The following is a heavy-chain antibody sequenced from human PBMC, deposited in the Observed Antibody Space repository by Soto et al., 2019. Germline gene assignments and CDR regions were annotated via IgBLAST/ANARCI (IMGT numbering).Heavy chain of an antibody. CDR2: IYSGGST. CDR1: GFTVSSNY. D-gene: IGHD2-2*01. CDR3: AREGVVPAAKLYYYMDV. J-gene: IGHJ6*03. Sequence: GGSLRLSCAASGFTVSSNYMSWVRQAPGKGLEWVSVIYSGGSTYYADSVKGRFTISRRNSKNTLYLQMNSLRAEDTAVYYCAREGVVPAAKLYYYMDVWGKGTTVTVSS. V-gene: IGHV3-53*04.